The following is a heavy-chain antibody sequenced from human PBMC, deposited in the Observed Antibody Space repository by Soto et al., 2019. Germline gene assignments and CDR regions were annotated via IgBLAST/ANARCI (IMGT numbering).Heavy chain of an antibody. CDR1: GYTFTSYF. V-gene: IGHV1-46*03. Sequence: QVQLVQSGAEVKKPGASVKVSCKASGYTFTSYFMHWVRHPPGQGLELMGIINPSGRSTSYEQKFQSGVNMTMNTSTTTVYMELSSLRSDDTAVYYCARAFGGVKSGGYDYGMDVWGQGTTATAS. CDR3: ARAFGGVKSGGYDYGMDV. J-gene: IGHJ6*02. CDR2: INPSGRST. D-gene: IGHD3-16*01.